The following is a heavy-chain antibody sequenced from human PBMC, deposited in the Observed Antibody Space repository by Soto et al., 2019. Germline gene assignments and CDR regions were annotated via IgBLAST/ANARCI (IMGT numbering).Heavy chain of an antibody. D-gene: IGHD2-15*01. J-gene: IGHJ3*02. Sequence: GESLKISCKGSGYSFTSYWIGWVRQMPGKGLEWMGIIYPGDSDTRYSPSFQGQVTISADKSISTAYLQWSSLKASDTAMYYCAIPPVVAATTGAFDIWGQGTMVTVSS. V-gene: IGHV5-51*01. CDR1: GYSFTSYW. CDR2: IYPGDSDT. CDR3: AIPPVVAATTGAFDI.